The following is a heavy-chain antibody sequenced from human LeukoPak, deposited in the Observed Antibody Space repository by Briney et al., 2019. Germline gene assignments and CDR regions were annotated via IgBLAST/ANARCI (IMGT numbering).Heavy chain of an antibody. Sequence: GGSLRLSCAASGFTFGMYAMSWVRQAPGKGLEWVSTLSGSGGSTYYADSVKGRFTISGDESKNTLSLQMNSLRPEDTAVYYCAENAAGIVLMIYAPLDSWGQGTPVTVSS. J-gene: IGHJ4*02. CDR1: GFTFGMYA. CDR3: AENAAGIVLMIYAPLDS. V-gene: IGHV3-23*01. D-gene: IGHD2-8*01. CDR2: LSGSGGST.